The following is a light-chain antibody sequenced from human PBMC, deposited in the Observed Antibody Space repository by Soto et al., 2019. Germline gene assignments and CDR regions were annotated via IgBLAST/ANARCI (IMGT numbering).Light chain of an antibody. V-gene: IGLV3-21*02. CDR1: MIGSKS. CDR2: DYS. J-gene: IGLJ2*01. Sequence: SYELTQPPSVSVAPGQTARITCEGNMIGSKSVQWYQQRPGQAPVLVVYDYSDRPSGIPERFSGANSGNTATLSISRVEAGDEADYLCQVWDGSEDQVAFGGGTKLSVL. CDR3: QVWDGSEDQVA.